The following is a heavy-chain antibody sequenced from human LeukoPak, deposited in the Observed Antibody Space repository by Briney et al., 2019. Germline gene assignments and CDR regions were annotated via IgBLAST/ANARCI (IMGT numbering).Heavy chain of an antibody. V-gene: IGHV1-2*02. CDR3: ARDQSSSWSHYYYMDV. CDR1: GYTFTGYY. D-gene: IGHD6-13*01. Sequence: GASVKVSCKASGYTFTGYYMHWVRQAPGQGLEWMGWINPNSGGTNYAQKFQGRVTMTRDTSISTAYMELSRLRSDDTAVYYCARDQSSSWSHYYYMDVWGKGTTVTVSS. J-gene: IGHJ6*03. CDR2: INPNSGGT.